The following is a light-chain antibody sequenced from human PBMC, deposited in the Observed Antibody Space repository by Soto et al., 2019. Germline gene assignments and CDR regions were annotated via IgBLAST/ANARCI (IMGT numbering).Light chain of an antibody. CDR3: QQYGSSPAT. V-gene: IGKV3-20*01. Sequence: EIVLTQSPGTLSLSPGERATLSCRASQSVSSNYLAWYQQKPGQAPRVLIFGASSRASGIPDRFSGSGSGTDFTLTIGRLEPEDFAVYYGQQYGSSPATFGQGTKVEIK. CDR1: QSVSSNY. J-gene: IGKJ1*01. CDR2: GAS.